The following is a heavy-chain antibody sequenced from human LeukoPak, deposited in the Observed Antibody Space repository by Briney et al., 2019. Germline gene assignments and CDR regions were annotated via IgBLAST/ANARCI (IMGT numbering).Heavy chain of an antibody. J-gene: IGHJ6*02. D-gene: IGHD3-3*01. CDR1: GGSISSYY. Sequence: PSETLSLTCTVSGGSISSYYWSWIRQPPGKGLEWIGYIYYSGSTNYNPSLKGRVTISVDTSKNQFSLKLSSVTAADTAVYYCARDLRYDFWSGYPYGMDVWGQGTTVTVSS. CDR2: IYYSGST. V-gene: IGHV4-59*01. CDR3: ARDLRYDFWSGYPYGMDV.